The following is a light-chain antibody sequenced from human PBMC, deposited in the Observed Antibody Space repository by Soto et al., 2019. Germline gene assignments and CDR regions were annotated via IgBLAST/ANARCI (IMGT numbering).Light chain of an antibody. CDR1: QSVSSHY. Sequence: EIVLTQSPGTLSLSPGERATLSCRASQSVSSHYLAWYRQKPGQAPRLLIYGASSRATGIPDRFSGSGSGTDFTLTISRLEPEDFAVYHCQQYSSSPLTFGGGTKVDIK. CDR3: QQYSSSPLT. J-gene: IGKJ4*01. CDR2: GAS. V-gene: IGKV3-20*01.